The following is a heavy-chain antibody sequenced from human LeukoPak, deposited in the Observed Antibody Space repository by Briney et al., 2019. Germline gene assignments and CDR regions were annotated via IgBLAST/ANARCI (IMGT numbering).Heavy chain of an antibody. Sequence: SETLSLTCTVSGGSISSYYWSWIRQPPGKGLEWIGYIYYSGSTNYNPSLKSRVTISVDTSKNQFSLKLGSVTAADTAVYYCARDALHYYDSSGYYLDYWGQGTLVTVSS. J-gene: IGHJ4*02. CDR1: GGSISSYY. CDR3: ARDALHYYDSSGYYLDY. CDR2: IYYSGST. V-gene: IGHV4-59*01. D-gene: IGHD3-22*01.